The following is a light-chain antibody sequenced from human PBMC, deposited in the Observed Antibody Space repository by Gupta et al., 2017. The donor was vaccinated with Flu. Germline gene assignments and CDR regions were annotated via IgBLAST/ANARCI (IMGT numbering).Light chain of an antibody. CDR2: RAT. CDR3: QQEHGTPIA. CDR1: SISIVTYKAKNY. J-gene: IGKJ4*01. V-gene: IGKV4-1*01. Sequence: SMGGRPAFTCSVISISIVTYKAKNYLDWHQQNGGHPPNLVISRATTRESGVPDRMRGRWSAADTALIVRIRHAEDVAVYCCQQEHGTPIALGGGTKVEIK.